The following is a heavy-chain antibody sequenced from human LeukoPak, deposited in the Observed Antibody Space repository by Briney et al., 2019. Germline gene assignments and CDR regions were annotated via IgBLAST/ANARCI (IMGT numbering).Heavy chain of an antibody. J-gene: IGHJ1*01. Sequence: SETLSLTCAVSGGSISSSNWWNWVRQPPGKGLEWIGEIYHSGSTNYNPSLKTRVTISVDTSKNQFSLKLSSVTAADTAVYYCARVAGVAGVQHWGQGTLVTVSS. V-gene: IGHV4-4*02. CDR2: IYHSGST. D-gene: IGHD6-19*01. CDR1: GGSISSSNW. CDR3: ARVAGVAGVQH.